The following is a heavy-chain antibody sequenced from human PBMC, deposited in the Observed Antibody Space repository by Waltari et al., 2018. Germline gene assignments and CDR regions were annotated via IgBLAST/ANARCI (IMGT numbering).Heavy chain of an antibody. CDR1: GGSFSGYY. V-gene: IGHV4-34*01. Sequence: QVQLQQWGAGLLKPSETLSLTCAVYGGSFSGYYWSWIRQPPGKGLEWIGEINHSGRTNYHPSLKSRVTRSVDTSKNQFSLKRSSVTAADTAVYYCARAVVAATLDYWGQGTLVTVSS. J-gene: IGHJ4*02. D-gene: IGHD2-15*01. CDR3: ARAVVAATLDY. CDR2: INHSGRT.